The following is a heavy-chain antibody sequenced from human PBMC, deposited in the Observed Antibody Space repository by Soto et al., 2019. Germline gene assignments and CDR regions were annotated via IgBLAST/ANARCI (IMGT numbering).Heavy chain of an antibody. CDR3: ARDTLDGDWFAP. CDR1: GGSISSYY. J-gene: IGHJ5*02. CDR2: IYYSGST. D-gene: IGHD3-10*01. V-gene: IGHV4-59*01. Sequence: PSETLSLTCTVSGGSISSYYWSWIRQPPGKGLEWIGYIYYSGSTNYNPSLKSRVTISVDTSKNQFSLKLSSVTAADTAVYYCARDTLDGDWFAPWGQGTLVPVSS.